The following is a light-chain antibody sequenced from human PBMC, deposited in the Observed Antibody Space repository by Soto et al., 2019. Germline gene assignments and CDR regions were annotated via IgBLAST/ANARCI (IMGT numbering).Light chain of an antibody. Sequence: QSALTQPPSASGSFGQSVTISCTGTSSDVGRYNYVTWFQQHPGKAPKVMIYEVTNRPSGVPDRFSGSKSGNTASLTVSGLQAEDEADYYCCSYAVRDNILGGGTKLTVL. CDR2: EVT. J-gene: IGLJ2*01. CDR1: SSDVGRYNY. CDR3: CSYAVRDNI. V-gene: IGLV2-8*01.